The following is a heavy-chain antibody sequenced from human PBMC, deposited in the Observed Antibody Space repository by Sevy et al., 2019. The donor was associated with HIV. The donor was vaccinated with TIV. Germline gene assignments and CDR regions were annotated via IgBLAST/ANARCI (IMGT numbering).Heavy chain of an antibody. Sequence: GGSLRLSCAASGFTFSDYYMSWIRQAPGNGLEWVSYISSSGSTIYYADSVKGRFTISRDNAKNSLYLQMNSLRAEDTAVYYCARDLVGPLGWSELLWFGTKRGMDVWGQGTTVTVSS. CDR1: GFTFSDYY. CDR3: ARDLVGPLGWSELLWFGTKRGMDV. CDR2: ISSSGSTI. J-gene: IGHJ6*02. V-gene: IGHV3-11*01. D-gene: IGHD3-10*01.